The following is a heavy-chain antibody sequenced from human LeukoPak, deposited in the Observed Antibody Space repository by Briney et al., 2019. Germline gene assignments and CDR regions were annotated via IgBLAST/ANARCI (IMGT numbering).Heavy chain of an antibody. CDR1: GYTFTSYG. CDR2: ISAYNGNT. V-gene: IGHV1-18*01. D-gene: IGHD4-11*01. CDR3: ARDREVVGNYGFVY. Sequence: GASVKVSCKASGYTFTSYGISWVRQAPGQGLEWMGWISAYNGNTNYAQKLQGRVTMTTDTSTSTAYMELRSLRSDDTAVYYCARDREVVGNYGFVYWGQGTLVTVSS. J-gene: IGHJ4*02.